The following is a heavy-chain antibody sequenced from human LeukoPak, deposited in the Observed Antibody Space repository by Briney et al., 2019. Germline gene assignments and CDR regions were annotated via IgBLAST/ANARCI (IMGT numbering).Heavy chain of an antibody. J-gene: IGHJ4*02. CDR3: ARYDGGSGPFDY. Sequence: QAGGSLRLSCAASGFTFSSYAMSWVRQAPGKGLEWVSAIYSGGTTYYADSVKGRFTFSRDNSKNTLYLQMNSLRAEDTAVYYCARYDGGSGPFDYWGQGTLVTVSS. V-gene: IGHV3-53*01. CDR2: IYSGGTT. D-gene: IGHD3-10*01. CDR1: GFTFSSYA.